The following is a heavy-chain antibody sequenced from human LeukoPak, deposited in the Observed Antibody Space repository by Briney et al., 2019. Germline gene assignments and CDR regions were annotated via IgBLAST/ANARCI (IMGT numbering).Heavy chain of an antibody. Sequence: GGSLRLSCAASGFTFSSYSMNWVRQAPGKGLEWVSYISSSSSTIYYADSVKGRFTISRDNAKNSLYLQMNSLRAEDTAVYYCARMIVVVSSGAFDIWGQGTMVTVSS. D-gene: IGHD3-22*01. CDR1: GFTFSSYS. V-gene: IGHV3-48*04. CDR3: ARMIVVVSSGAFDI. CDR2: ISSSSSTI. J-gene: IGHJ3*02.